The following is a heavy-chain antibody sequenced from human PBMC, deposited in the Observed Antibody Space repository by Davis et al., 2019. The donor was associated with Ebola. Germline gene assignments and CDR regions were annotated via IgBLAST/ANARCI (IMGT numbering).Heavy chain of an antibody. CDR1: GGTFSSYT. CDR2: IIPILGIA. Sequence: SVKVSCKASGGTFSSYTISWVRQAPGQGLEWMGRIIPILGIANYAQKFQGRVTITADKSTSTAYMELSSLRSEDTAVYYCAKGGVVVTATPDYWGQGTLVTVSS. J-gene: IGHJ4*02. CDR3: AKGGVVVTATPDY. V-gene: IGHV1-69*02. D-gene: IGHD2-15*01.